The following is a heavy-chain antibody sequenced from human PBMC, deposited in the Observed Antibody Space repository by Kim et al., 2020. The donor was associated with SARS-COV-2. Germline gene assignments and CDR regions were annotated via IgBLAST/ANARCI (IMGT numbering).Heavy chain of an antibody. CDR3: ASAPLLRYFDWGRGYYFDY. V-gene: IGHV3-21*01. Sequence: GGSLRLSCAASGFTFSSYSMNWVRQAPGKGLEWVSSISSSSSYIYYADSVKGRFTISRDNAKNSLYLQMNSLRAEDTAVYYCASAPLLRYFDWGRGYYFDYWGQGPWSPSPQ. J-gene: IGHJ4*02. D-gene: IGHD3-9*01. CDR2: ISSSSSYI. CDR1: GFTFSSYS.